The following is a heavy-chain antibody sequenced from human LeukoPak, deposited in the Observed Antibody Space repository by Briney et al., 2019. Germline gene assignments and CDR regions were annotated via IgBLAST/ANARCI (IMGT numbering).Heavy chain of an antibody. J-gene: IGHJ4*02. D-gene: IGHD3-10*01. V-gene: IGHV3-66*01. Sequence: GGSLRLSCAASGFTVSSNYMSWVRQAPGKGLEWVSVIYSGGSTYYADSVKGRFTISRDNSKNTLYLQVNSLRAEDTAVYYCARVGLWFGELHENWGQGTLVTVSS. CDR1: GFTVSSNY. CDR2: IYSGGST. CDR3: ARVGLWFGELHEN.